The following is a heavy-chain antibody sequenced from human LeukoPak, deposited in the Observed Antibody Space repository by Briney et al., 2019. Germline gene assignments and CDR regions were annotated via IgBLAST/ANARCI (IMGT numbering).Heavy chain of an antibody. CDR3: AKDGYQLLWAEYFQH. CDR1: GFTFSSYG. J-gene: IGHJ1*01. CDR2: IRYDGSNK. D-gene: IGHD2-2*01. Sequence: PGGSLRLSCAASGFTFSSYGMHWVRQAPGKGLEWVAFIRYDGSNKYYADSVKGRFTISRDNSKNTLYLQMNSLRAEDTAVYYCAKDGYQLLWAEYFQHWGQGTLVTVSS. V-gene: IGHV3-30*02.